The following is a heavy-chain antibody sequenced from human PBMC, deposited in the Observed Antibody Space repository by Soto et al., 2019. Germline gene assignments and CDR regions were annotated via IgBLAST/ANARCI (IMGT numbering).Heavy chain of an antibody. CDR1: GGSINNHY. Sequence: QVQLQESGPGLVKPSETLSLTCTVSGGSINNHYWSWIRQPPGKGLEWLGYVYYNGITNYNPSLKIRVPMPGDPSKTQLSLNLTSLTAAETAMYYGTRANCYSEYWGQETLFTFSS. J-gene: IGHJ4*02. CDR2: VYYNGIT. V-gene: IGHV4-59*11. CDR3: TRANCYSEY. D-gene: IGHD2-21*01.